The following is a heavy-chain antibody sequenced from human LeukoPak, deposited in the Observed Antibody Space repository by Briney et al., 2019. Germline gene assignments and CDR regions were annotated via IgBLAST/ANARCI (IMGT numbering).Heavy chain of an antibody. CDR3: AKDTAIGKYCTNGVCSPFDY. CDR1: GFTFSSYA. V-gene: IGHV3-23*01. D-gene: IGHD2-8*01. J-gene: IGHJ4*02. Sequence: PGGSLTLSCAGSGFTFSSYAMSWVRQAPGQGLEWVSVISESGDYKSYADSVRGRFTISRDNSRNTLYLQMISLRPEDTAVYYCAKDTAIGKYCTNGVCSPFDYWGQGTPLIVSS. CDR2: ISESGDYK.